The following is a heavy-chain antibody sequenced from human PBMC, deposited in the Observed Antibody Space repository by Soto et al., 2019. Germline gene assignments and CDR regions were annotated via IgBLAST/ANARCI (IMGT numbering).Heavy chain of an antibody. CDR1: GFTFSSYA. D-gene: IGHD6-6*01. CDR3: ARDSAPITEYSSSGLVDY. V-gene: IGHV3-30-3*01. CDR2: ISYDGSNK. J-gene: IGHJ4*02. Sequence: QVQLVESGGGVVQPGRSLRLSCAASGFTFSSYAMHWVRQAPGKGLEWVAVISYDGSNKYYTDSVKGRFTISRDNSKNTLYLQMNSLRAEDTAVYYCARDSAPITEYSSSGLVDYWGQGTLVTVSS.